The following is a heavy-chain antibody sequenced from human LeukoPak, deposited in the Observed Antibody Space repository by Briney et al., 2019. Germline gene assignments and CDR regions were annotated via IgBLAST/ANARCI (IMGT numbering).Heavy chain of an antibody. Sequence: PGGSLRLSCAASGFTFSSYSMNWVRQAPGEGLEWVSYITTSSTIIYYADSVKGRFTISRDNAKNSLYLQMNSLRAEDTAVYYCARAMGRIPYYYDTLDFWGQGTLVTVSS. CDR1: GFTFSSYS. CDR3: ARAMGRIPYYYDTLDF. J-gene: IGHJ4*02. D-gene: IGHD3-22*01. CDR2: ITTSSTII. V-gene: IGHV3-48*01.